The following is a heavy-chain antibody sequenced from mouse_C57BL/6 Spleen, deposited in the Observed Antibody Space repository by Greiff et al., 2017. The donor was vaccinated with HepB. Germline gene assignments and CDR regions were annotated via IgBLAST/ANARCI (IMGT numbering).Heavy chain of an antibody. CDR3: ARWATMVTTHYAMDY. V-gene: IGHV2-2*01. CDR1: GFSLTSYG. Sequence: QVQLKESGPGLVQPSQSLSITCTVSGFSLTSYGVHWVRQSPGKGLEWLGVIWSGGSTDYNAAFISRLSISKDNSKSQVFFKMNSLKADDTAIYYCARWATMVTTHYAMDYWGQGTSVTVSS. D-gene: IGHD2-2*01. J-gene: IGHJ4*01. CDR2: IWSGGST.